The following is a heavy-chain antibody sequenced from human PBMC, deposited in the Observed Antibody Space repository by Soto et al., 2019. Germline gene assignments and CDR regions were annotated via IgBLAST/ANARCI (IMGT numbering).Heavy chain of an antibody. CDR3: ARGGWRHIDY. V-gene: IGHV4-59*08. Sequence: SETLSLTCTVSGGSISTYYWSWIRQPPGKGLEWIGYFYYSGSTNYNPSLKSRVNISVDTSKNQLSLKLSSVTAADTAVYYCARGGWRHIDYWGQGTLVTVSS. CDR1: GGSISTYY. D-gene: IGHD3-3*01. CDR2: FYYSGST. J-gene: IGHJ4*02.